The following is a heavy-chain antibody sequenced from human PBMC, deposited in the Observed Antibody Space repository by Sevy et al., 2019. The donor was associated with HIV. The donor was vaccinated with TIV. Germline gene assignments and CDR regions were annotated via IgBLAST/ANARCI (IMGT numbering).Heavy chain of an antibody. V-gene: IGHV3-48*02. CDR2: ISGSSGTI. CDR1: GFSFSQYS. J-gene: IGHJ4*02. Sequence: GGSLRLSCAASGFSFSQYSMNWVRQAPGKGLEWLSYISGSSGTIYYAGSVKGRFTISRDNAKNSVYLQMNSLRDEDSAVYYCARVVLYYDANYCDFWGQRALVTASS. CDR3: ARVVLYYDANYCDF. D-gene: IGHD3-22*01.